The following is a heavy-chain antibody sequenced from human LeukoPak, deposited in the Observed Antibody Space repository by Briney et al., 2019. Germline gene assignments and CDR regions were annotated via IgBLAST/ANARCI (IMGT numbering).Heavy chain of an antibody. Sequence: SETPSLTCAVYGGSFSGYYWSWIRQPPGKGLEWIGEINHSGSTNYNPSLKSRVTISVDTSKNQFSLKLSSVTAADTAVYYCARRGYDYVWGSYRKYYFDYWGQGTMVTVSS. CDR2: INHSGST. J-gene: IGHJ4*02. D-gene: IGHD3-16*02. V-gene: IGHV4-34*01. CDR3: ARRGYDYVWGSYRKYYFDY. CDR1: GGSFSGYY.